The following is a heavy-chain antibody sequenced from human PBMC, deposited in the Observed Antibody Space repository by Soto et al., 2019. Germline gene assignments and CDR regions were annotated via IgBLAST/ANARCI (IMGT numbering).Heavy chain of an antibody. CDR2: ISAYNGNT. CDR3: ARGPLRYFDWLLGDYFDY. D-gene: IGHD3-9*01. J-gene: IGHJ4*02. Sequence: GASVKVSCKASGYTFTSYGISWVRQAPGQGLEWMGWISAYNGNTNYAQKLQGRVTMTTDTSTSTAYMELRSLRSDDTAVYYCARGPLRYFDWLLGDYFDYWGQGTLVTVSS. CDR1: GYTFTSYG. V-gene: IGHV1-18*01.